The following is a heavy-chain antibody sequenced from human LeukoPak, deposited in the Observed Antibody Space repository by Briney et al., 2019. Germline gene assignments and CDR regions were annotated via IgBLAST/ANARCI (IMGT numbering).Heavy chain of an antibody. CDR2: ISYDGSNK. CDR3: AKDLSSYYYASSGYYYGWTYYYGMDV. J-gene: IGHJ6*02. D-gene: IGHD3-22*01. V-gene: IGHV3-30*18. Sequence: GGSLRLSCAASGFTFSSYGMHWVRQAPGKGLEWVAVISYDGSNKYYADSVKGRFTISRDNSKTTLYLQMNSLRAEDTAVYYSAKDLSSYYYASSGYYYGWTYYYGMDVRGQGTTVTVSS. CDR1: GFTFSSYG.